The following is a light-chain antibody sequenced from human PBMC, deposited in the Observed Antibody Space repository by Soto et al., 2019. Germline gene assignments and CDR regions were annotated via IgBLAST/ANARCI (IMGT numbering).Light chain of an antibody. J-gene: IGLJ1*01. CDR2: DVS. CDR3: SSYTSSSTLV. Sequence: QSALTQPASVNGSPGQSITISCTRTSSDVGGYNYVSWYQQHPGKAPKLMIYDVSNRPSGVSNRFSGSKSGNTASLTISGLQAEDEADYYCSSYTSSSTLVFGTGTKVTVL. V-gene: IGLV2-14*01. CDR1: SSDVGGYNY.